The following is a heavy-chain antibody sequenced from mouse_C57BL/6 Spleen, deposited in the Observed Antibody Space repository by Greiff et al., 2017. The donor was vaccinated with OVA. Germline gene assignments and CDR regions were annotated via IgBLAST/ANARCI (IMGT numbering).Heavy chain of an antibody. V-gene: IGHV1-4*01. CDR2: INPSSGYT. Sequence: LVESGAELARPGASVKMSCKASGYTFTSYTMHWVKQRPGQGLEWIGYINPSSGYTKYNQKFKDKATLTADKSSSTAYMQLSSLTSEDSAVYYCARYGSPFDYWGQGTTLTVSS. D-gene: IGHD1-1*01. J-gene: IGHJ2*01. CDR1: GYTFTSYT. CDR3: ARYGSPFDY.